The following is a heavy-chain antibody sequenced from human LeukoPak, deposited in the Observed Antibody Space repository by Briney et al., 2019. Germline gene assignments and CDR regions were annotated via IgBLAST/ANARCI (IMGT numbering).Heavy chain of an antibody. Sequence: SETLSLTCTVSGYSISSGYYWGWIRQPPGKGLVWIGSIYDSGSTYYNPSLKSRVTISVDTSKNQFSLKLSSVTAADTAVYYCARVSTIYSSFYYYMDVWGKGTTVTVS. J-gene: IGHJ6*03. D-gene: IGHD5/OR15-5a*01. V-gene: IGHV4-38-2*02. CDR3: ARVSTIYSSFYYYMDV. CDR1: GYSISSGYY. CDR2: IYDSGST.